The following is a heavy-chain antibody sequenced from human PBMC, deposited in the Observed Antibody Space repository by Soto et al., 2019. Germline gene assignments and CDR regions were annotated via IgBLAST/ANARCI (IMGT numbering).Heavy chain of an antibody. CDR2: INPKSGGT. V-gene: IGHV1-2*02. J-gene: IGHJ4*02. Sequence: ASVKVACKASGYTFTVYYMHWVRQAPGQGLEWMGWINPKSGGTMYPQKFQGRVTMTWDTSISTAYMALTRMRSDDTAVYYCARDLAKGGGSAGFDYWGQGTLVTVSS. D-gene: IGHD1-26*01. CDR1: GYTFTVYY. CDR3: ARDLAKGGGSAGFDY.